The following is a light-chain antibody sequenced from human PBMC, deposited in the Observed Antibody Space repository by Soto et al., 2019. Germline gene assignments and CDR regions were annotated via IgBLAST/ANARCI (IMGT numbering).Light chain of an antibody. V-gene: IGKV1-5*03. J-gene: IGKJ1*01. CDR1: QYISTW. Sequence: DTQMTQSPSTLSASVGDRVTIICRSSQYISTWLVWYQQKPGKAPKLPIYKASTLESGVPSRFSGSGSWTEFTLTIRSLQPDDFAPYYCQQYASYPWTFGQGTKVDIK. CDR3: QQYASYPWT. CDR2: KAS.